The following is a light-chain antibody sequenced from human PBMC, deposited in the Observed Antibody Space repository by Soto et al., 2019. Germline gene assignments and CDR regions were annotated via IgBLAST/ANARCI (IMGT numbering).Light chain of an antibody. CDR3: QQYGSSSFA. CDR1: QSVSNNY. V-gene: IGKV3-20*01. J-gene: IGKJ3*01. CDR2: DAS. Sequence: EIVLTQSPGTLSLSPGERATLSCRASQSVSNNYLAWYQQKPGQAPRLLIYDASSRATGIPDRFSGGGSGTDFTLTISRLEPEDFAVYFCQQYGSSSFAFGPGTKVDIK.